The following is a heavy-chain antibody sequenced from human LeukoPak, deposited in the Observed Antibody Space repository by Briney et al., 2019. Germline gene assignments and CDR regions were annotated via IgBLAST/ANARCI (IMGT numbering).Heavy chain of an antibody. CDR1: GYTFTVYY. CDR3: ARAPAITMVRGAQTFDY. D-gene: IGHD3-10*01. CDR2: INPNSGGT. Sequence: ASVKVSCKASGYTFTVYYMHWVRQAPGQGLEWMGWINPNSGGTNYAQKFQGRVTMTRDTSISTAYMELSRLRSDDTAVYYCARAPAITMVRGAQTFDYWGQGTLVTVSS. J-gene: IGHJ4*02. V-gene: IGHV1-2*02.